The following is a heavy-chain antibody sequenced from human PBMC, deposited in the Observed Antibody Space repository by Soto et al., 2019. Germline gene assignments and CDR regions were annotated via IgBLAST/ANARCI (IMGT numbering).Heavy chain of an antibody. J-gene: IGHJ4*02. V-gene: IGHV1-18*01. CDR2: ISAYNGNT. Sequence: VKVSCKASGYTFTSYGISWVRQAPGQGLEWMGWISAYNGNTNYAQKLQGRVTMTTDTSTSTAYMELRSLRSDDTAVYYCARRPYYDFWSGPVFDYWGQGTLVTVSS. CDR1: GYTFTSYG. CDR3: ARRPYYDFWSGPVFDY. D-gene: IGHD3-3*01.